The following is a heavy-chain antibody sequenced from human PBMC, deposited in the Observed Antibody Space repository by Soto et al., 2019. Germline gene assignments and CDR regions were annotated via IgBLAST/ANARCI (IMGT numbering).Heavy chain of an antibody. CDR3: AKGRYCSSITCRDAFAM. V-gene: IGHV3-23*01. J-gene: IGHJ3*02. CDR2: ISGSGGST. Sequence: PGGSLRLSCAASGFTFSTYAMSWVRQAPGKGLEWVSAISGSGGSTYYADSVKGRFTISRDNSKNTLYLQMISLRAEDTAVYYCAKGRYCSSITCRDAFAMWGQGTMVTVSS. D-gene: IGHD2-2*01. CDR1: GFTFSTYA.